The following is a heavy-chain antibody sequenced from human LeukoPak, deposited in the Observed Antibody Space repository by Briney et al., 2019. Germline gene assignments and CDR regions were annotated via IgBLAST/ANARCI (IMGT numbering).Heavy chain of an antibody. CDR1: GFTFSSYS. CDR3: ARTPFPMSHSSGYVDY. CDR2: ISSSSSYI. V-gene: IGHV3-21*01. D-gene: IGHD3-22*01. Sequence: PGGSLRLSRAASGFTFSSYSMNWVRQAPGKGLEWVSSISSSSSYIYYADSVKGRFTISRDNAKNSLYLQMNSLRAEDTAVYYCARTPFPMSHSSGYVDYWGQGTLVTVSS. J-gene: IGHJ4*02.